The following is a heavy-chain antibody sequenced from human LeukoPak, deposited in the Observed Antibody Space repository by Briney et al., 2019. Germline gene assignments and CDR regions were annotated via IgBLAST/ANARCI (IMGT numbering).Heavy chain of an antibody. J-gene: IGHJ3*02. Sequence: PGRSLRLSCAASGFTFSSYAMHWVRQAPGKGLGWAAVISSDGNTQYYADSVEGRFTISRDNSNNTLYLQMNSLRADDTAIYYCARRRIVGSIDDAFDIWGQGTMVTLSS. CDR3: ARRRIVGSIDDAFDI. CDR1: GFTFSSYA. D-gene: IGHD1-26*01. CDR2: ISSDGNTQ. V-gene: IGHV3-30-3*01.